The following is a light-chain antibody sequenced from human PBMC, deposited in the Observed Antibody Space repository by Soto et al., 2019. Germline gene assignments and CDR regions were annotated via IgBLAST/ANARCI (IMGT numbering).Light chain of an antibody. CDR2: EVT. J-gene: IGLJ2*01. Sequence: QSALTQPASVSGSPVQSITISCSGTSSDIGRYNYVSWYQQHPGKAPKLVIYEVTNRPSGVSDRFSGSKSGNTASLTISGLQTEDEADYYCSSSAAIFTVVFGGGTKLTVL. V-gene: IGLV2-14*01. CDR1: SSDIGRYNY. CDR3: SSSAAIFTVV.